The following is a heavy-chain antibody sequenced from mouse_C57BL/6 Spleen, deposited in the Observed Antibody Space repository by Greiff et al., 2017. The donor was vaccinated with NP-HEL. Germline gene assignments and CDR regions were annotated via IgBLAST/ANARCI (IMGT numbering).Heavy chain of an antibody. CDR3: ARLTAQASWFAY. J-gene: IGHJ3*01. V-gene: IGHV1-82*01. Sequence: VKLQESGPELVKPGASVKISCKASGYAFSSSWMNWVKQRPGKGLEWIGRIYPGDGDTNYNGKFKGKATLTADKSSSTAYMQLSSLTSEDSAVYFCARLTAQASWFAYWGQGTLVTVSA. CDR1: GYAFSSSW. CDR2: IYPGDGDT. D-gene: IGHD3-2*02.